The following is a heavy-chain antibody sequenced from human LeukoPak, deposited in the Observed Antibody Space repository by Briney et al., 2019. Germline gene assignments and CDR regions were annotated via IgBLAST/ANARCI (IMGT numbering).Heavy chain of an antibody. CDR3: ARNGIAAAGTMDY. V-gene: IGHV1-69*13. CDR2: IIPIFGTA. D-gene: IGHD6-13*01. J-gene: IGHJ4*02. CDR1: GYTFTNYA. Sequence: GASVKVSCKASGYTFTNYAMHWVRQAPGQGLEWMGGIIPIFGTANYAQKFQGRVTITADESTSTAYMELSSLRSEDTAVYYCARNGIAAAGTMDYWGQGTLVTVSS.